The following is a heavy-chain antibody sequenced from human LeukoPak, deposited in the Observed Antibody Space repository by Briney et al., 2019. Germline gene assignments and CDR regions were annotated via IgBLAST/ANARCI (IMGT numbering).Heavy chain of an antibody. J-gene: IGHJ4*02. D-gene: IGHD4-23*01. CDR3: AKDPTTTGNFPYYFDY. V-gene: IGHV1-18*01. CDR1: GYTFTSYG. Sequence: ASVKVSCKASGYTFTSYGISWVRQAPGQGLEWMGWISAYNGNTNYAQKLQGRVTMTTDTSTSTAYMELRSLRAEDTAVYYCAKDPTTTGNFPYYFDYWGQGTLVTVSS. CDR2: ISAYNGNT.